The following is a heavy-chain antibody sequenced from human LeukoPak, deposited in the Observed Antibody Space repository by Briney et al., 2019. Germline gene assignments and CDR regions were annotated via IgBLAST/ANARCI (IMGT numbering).Heavy chain of an antibody. J-gene: IGHJ4*02. D-gene: IGHD1-26*01. CDR2: IYYSGST. CDR3: ARSLGAAFDY. CDR1: GGSISSSNW. Sequence: SGTLSLTCAVSGGSISSSNWWSWVRQPPGKGLEWIGEIYYSGSTNYNPSLKSRVTISVDTSKNQFSLKLSSVTAADTAVYYCARSLGAAFDYWGQGTLVTVSS. V-gene: IGHV4-4*02.